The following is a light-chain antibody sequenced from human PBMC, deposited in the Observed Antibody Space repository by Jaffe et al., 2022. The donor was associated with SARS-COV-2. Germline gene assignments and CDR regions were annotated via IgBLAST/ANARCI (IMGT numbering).Light chain of an antibody. CDR3: CSYASTGILV. CDR2: EGS. J-gene: IGLJ2*01. V-gene: IGLV2-23*01. Sequence: QSALTQPASVSGSPGQSIILSCTGTSSDVGSYNLVSWYQQHPGKAPKLMIYEGSKRPSGVSNRFSGSKSGNTASLTISGLQAEDEADYYCCSYASTGILVFGGGTKLTVL. CDR1: SSDVGSYNL.